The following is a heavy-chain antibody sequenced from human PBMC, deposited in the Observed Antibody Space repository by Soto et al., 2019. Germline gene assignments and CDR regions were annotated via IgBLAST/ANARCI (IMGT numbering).Heavy chain of an antibody. CDR3: ASQVMVFNNWFDP. J-gene: IGHJ5*02. CDR1: GGSISSGDYY. V-gene: IGHV4-30-4*01. Sequence: ASETLSLTCTVSGGSISSGDYYWSWIRQPPGKGLEWIGYIYYSGSTYYNPSLKSRVTISVDTSKNQFSLKLSSVTAADTAVYYCASQVMVFNNWFDPWGQGTLVTVSS. D-gene: IGHD2-8*01. CDR2: IYYSGST.